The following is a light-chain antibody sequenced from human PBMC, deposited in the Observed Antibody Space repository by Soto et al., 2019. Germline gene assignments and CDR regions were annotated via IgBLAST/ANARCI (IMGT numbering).Light chain of an antibody. V-gene: IGLV1-40*01. CDR1: SSNIGAGYD. J-gene: IGLJ1*01. CDR2: GNS. CDR3: QSYDSSLSGYV. Sequence: QSVLTQPPSVSGAPGQRVTISCTGSSSNIGAGYDVHWYQQLPGTAPKLLIYGNSNRPSGVPDRFSGSKSGTSASLAIAGLQAEDEGDYYCQSYDSSLSGYVFGTGTKGTV.